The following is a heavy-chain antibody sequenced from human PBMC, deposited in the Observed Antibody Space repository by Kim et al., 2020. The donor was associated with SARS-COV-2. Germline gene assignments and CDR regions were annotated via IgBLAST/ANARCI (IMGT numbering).Heavy chain of an antibody. D-gene: IGHD2-15*01. V-gene: IGHV1-69*13. CDR1: GGTFSSYA. J-gene: IGHJ6*02. CDR2: IIPIFGTA. Sequence: SVKVSCKASGGTFSSYAISWVRQAPGQGLEWMGGIIPIFGTANYAQKFQGRVTITADESTSTAYMELSSLRSEDTAVYYCARGGGMGSEHYYYYGMDVWGQGTTVTVSS. CDR3: ARGGGMGSEHYYYYGMDV.